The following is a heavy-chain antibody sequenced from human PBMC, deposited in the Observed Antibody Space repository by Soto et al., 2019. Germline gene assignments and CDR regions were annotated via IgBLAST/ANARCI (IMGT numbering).Heavy chain of an antibody. V-gene: IGHV3-64D*06. CDR2: ISTNGGST. D-gene: IGHD3-22*01. Sequence: GGSLRLSFSASGFTFSIYPMHWVRQAPGKGLEYDSSISTNGGSTDYAESVKGRFTISRDNSKNTVYLQMGSLRAEDTAVYYCVKGEYYYDSSGYYPFDYWGQGTLVTVSS. CDR3: VKGEYYYDSSGYYPFDY. CDR1: GFTFSIYP. J-gene: IGHJ4*02.